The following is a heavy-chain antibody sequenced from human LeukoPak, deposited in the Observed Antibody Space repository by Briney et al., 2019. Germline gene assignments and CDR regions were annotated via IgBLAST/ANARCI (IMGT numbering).Heavy chain of an antibody. CDR3: ARDDVDTAMVTGPQN. CDR1: GFTFSSYS. D-gene: IGHD5-18*01. Sequence: GGSLRLSCAASGFTFSSYSMNWVRQAPGKGLEWVSSISSSSSYIYYADSVKGRFTISRDNAKNSLYLQMNSLRAEDTAVYYCARDDVDTAMVTGPQNWGQGTLVTVSS. J-gene: IGHJ4*02. V-gene: IGHV3-21*01. CDR2: ISSSSSYI.